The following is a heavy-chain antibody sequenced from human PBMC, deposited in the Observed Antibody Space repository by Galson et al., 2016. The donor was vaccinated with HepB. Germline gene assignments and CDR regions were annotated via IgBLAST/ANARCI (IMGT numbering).Heavy chain of an antibody. J-gene: IGHJ6*02. CDR1: GGSFSGYY. CDR3: ARGRVQERLDMVRGRLTSTWYYSGMDV. V-gene: IGHV4-34*01. Sequence: SETLSLTCAVYGGSFSGYYCTWIRQPPGKGLEWIGEINHSGSTNYNPSLKSRVAISVDTSKNQFSLRLSAVTAADTAFYYCARGRVQERLDMVRGRLTSTWYYSGMDVWGQGTTVTVS. D-gene: IGHD3-10*01. CDR2: INHSGST.